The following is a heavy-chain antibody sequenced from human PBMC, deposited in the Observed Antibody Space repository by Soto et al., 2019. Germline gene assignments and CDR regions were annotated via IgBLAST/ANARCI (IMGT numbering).Heavy chain of an antibody. J-gene: IGHJ4*02. Sequence: GGSLRLSCAASGFTFSRHWMSWLRQAPGKGLEWVANINGDGSAKYYVDSVKGRFTISRDNAKNSLYLQMSSLRVEDTAVYYCARDGGQLEDYFDYWGQGTTVTVSS. CDR2: INGDGSAK. V-gene: IGHV3-7*01. CDR1: GFTFSRHW. CDR3: ARDGGQLEDYFDY. D-gene: IGHD6-6*01.